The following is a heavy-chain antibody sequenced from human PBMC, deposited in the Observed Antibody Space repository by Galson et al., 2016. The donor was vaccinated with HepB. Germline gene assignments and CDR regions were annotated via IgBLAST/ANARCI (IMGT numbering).Heavy chain of an antibody. J-gene: IGHJ4*02. CDR3: GHRGGITLDY. CDR1: GFSLTTRGVG. Sequence: PALVKPTQTLTLTCTFSGFSLTTRGVGVGWIRQPPGKALEWLAFIYWDDNKRYSPSLKSRLTITKDTSKNQVVLTLTNMDPVDTATYYCGHRGGITLDYWGQGTLVTVAS. V-gene: IGHV2-5*02. CDR2: IYWDDNK. D-gene: IGHD3-10*01.